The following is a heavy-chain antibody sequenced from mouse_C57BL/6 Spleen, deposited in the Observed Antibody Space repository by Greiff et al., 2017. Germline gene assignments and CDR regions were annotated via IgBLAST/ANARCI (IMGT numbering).Heavy chain of an antibody. V-gene: IGHV1-50*01. Sequence: QVQLQQPGAELVKPGASVKLSCTASGYTFTSYWMQWVKQRPGQGLEWIGEIDPSDSYTNYNQKFKGKATLTVDTSSSTAYMQRSSLTSEDSAVYYCARQLRLREGDYWGQGTTLTVSS. D-gene: IGHD3-2*02. J-gene: IGHJ2*01. CDR1: GYTFTSYW. CDR2: IDPSDSYT. CDR3: ARQLRLREGDY.